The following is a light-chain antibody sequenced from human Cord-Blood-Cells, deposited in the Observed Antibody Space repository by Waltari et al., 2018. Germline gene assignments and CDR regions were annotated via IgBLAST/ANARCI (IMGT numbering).Light chain of an antibody. V-gene: IGLV2-23*01. CDR1: RRGVGSYNP. J-gene: IGLJ3*02. CDR2: EGS. CDR3: CSYAGSWV. Sequence: SALTQPAPVSGSPGQSITISCTGTRRGVGSYNPVSWYQQHPGKAPKLMIYEGSKRPSGVSNRFSGSKSGNTASLTISGLQAEDEADYYCCSYAGSWVFGGGTKLTVL.